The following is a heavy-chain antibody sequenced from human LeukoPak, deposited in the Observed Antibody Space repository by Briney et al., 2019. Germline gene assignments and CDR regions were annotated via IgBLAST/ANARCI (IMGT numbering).Heavy chain of an antibody. D-gene: IGHD2-15*01. CDR1: GFTFSTHA. Sequence: TGGSLRLSCAASGFTFSTHAMHWVRQAPGKGLEWVAVISYDGNNKYYADSVKGRFTISRDNSKNTLYLQMNSLRAEDTAVYYCAREHCSGGSCYSLHYYYGMDVWGQGTTVTVSS. CDR3: AREHCSGGSCYSLHYYYGMDV. CDR2: ISYDGNNK. V-gene: IGHV3-30-3*01. J-gene: IGHJ6*02.